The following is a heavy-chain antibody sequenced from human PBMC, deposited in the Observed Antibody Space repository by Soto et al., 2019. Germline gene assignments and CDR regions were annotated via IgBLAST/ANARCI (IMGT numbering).Heavy chain of an antibody. CDR3: ARVPPEGGEIGNYYWFDP. CDR2: IYYSGST. V-gene: IGHV4-59*01. J-gene: IGHJ5*02. CDR1: GGSISSYY. D-gene: IGHD3-10*01. Sequence: SETLSLTCTVSGGSISSYYWSWIRQPPGKGLEWIGYIYYSGSTNYNPSLKSRVTISVDTSKNQFSLKLSSVTAADTAVYYCARVPPEGGEIGNYYWFDPWGQGTLVTVSS.